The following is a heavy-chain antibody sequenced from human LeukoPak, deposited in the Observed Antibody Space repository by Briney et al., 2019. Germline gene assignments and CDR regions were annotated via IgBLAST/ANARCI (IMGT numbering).Heavy chain of an antibody. CDR3: ARAEANWLSSSNWFDP. J-gene: IGHJ5*02. CDR2: IYYSGST. V-gene: IGHV4-59*08. D-gene: IGHD3-9*01. Sequence: SETLSLTCTVSGGSISNYYWSWIRQPPGKGLEWIGYIYYSGSTNYNPSLESRVTISMDTSKNQFSLNLSSVTAADTAVYYCARAEANWLSSSNWFDPWGQGTLVTVSS. CDR1: GGSISNYY.